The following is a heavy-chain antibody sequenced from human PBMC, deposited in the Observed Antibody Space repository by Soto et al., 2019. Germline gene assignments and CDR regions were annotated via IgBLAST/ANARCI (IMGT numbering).Heavy chain of an antibody. J-gene: IGHJ6*02. V-gene: IGHV3-7*01. CDR2: ITQDGSEK. Sequence: EVQLVESGGGLVQPGGSLRLSCAASGFTFSSYWMSWVRQAPGKGLEWVANITQDGSEKYYVDSVKGRFTISRDNVKNSLYLQMNSLRAEVTAVYYCARVPSSGWYYYYYGMDVWGQGTTVTVSS. CDR3: ARVPSSGWYYYYYGMDV. D-gene: IGHD6-19*01. CDR1: GFTFSSYW.